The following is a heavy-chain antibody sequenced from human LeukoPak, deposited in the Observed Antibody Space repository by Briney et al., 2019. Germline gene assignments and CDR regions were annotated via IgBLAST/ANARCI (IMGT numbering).Heavy chain of an antibody. D-gene: IGHD6-6*01. J-gene: IGHJ4*02. CDR1: GFIVSNNY. V-gene: IGHV3-66*01. CDR3: ARGHGGSSSHRYSDY. CDR2: IYASGIT. Sequence: GGSLRLSCAASGFIVSNNYMSWVRQAPGKGLEWVSVIYASGITYYADSVKGRFTISRDNSKSTLYFQMNSLRAEDTAVYCCARGHGGSSSHRYSDYWGQGTQVTVSS.